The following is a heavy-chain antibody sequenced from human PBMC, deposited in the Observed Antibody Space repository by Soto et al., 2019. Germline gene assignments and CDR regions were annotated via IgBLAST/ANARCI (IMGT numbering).Heavy chain of an antibody. Sequence: SVKVSCKASGFTFTSSAVPWVRQARGQRLEWIGWIVVGSGNTNYAQKFQERVTMTEDTSTDTAYMELSSLRSEDTAVYYCATTVEMATILGYWGQGTLVTVSS. V-gene: IGHV1-58*01. CDR1: GFTFTSSA. J-gene: IGHJ4*02. CDR2: IVVGSGNT. CDR3: ATTVEMATILGY. D-gene: IGHD5-12*01.